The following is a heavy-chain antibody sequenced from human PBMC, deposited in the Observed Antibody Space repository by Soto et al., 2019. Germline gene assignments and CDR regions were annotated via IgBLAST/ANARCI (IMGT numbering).Heavy chain of an antibody. Sequence: QVQLVQSGAEVKKPGASVKVSCKASGYTFTSYGISWVRQAPGQGLEWMGWISAYNGNTNYAQKLQGRVTMTTDTSTSTAYMELRSLRSDDTAVYYCANEEGAAGGNSPPRDFDYWGQGTLVTVSS. D-gene: IGHD2-15*01. CDR1: GYTFTSYG. J-gene: IGHJ4*02. CDR3: ANEEGAAGGNSPPRDFDY. CDR2: ISAYNGNT. V-gene: IGHV1-18*04.